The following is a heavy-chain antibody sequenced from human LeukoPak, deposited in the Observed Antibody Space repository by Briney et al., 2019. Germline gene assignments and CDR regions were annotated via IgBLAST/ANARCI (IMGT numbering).Heavy chain of an antibody. CDR3: ATEGQCGFTTCPGLQF. V-gene: IGHV4-30-2*01. CDR2: VFRTGRT. D-gene: IGHD2-2*01. CDR1: GGYTNTGGYF. Sequence: SETLSLTCTVSGGYTNTGGYFWSWIRQPPGNGLEWIGYVFRTGRTSYNPSLDSRVTISLDRSRNQFSLRLTSVTAADSAMYYCATEGQCGFTTCPGLQFWGQGILVSVSS. J-gene: IGHJ4*02.